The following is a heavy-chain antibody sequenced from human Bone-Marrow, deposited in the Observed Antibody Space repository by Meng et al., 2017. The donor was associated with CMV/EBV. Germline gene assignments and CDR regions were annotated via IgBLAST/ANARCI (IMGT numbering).Heavy chain of an antibody. Sequence: GGSLRLSCAASGFTFSSYSMHWVRQAPGKGLEWVSSISSSSSYIYYADSVKGRFTISRDNAKNSLYLQMNSLRAEDTAVYYCARDRSYYDILTGSMQYYGMDVWGQGTTVTVSS. D-gene: IGHD3-9*01. CDR3: ARDRSYYDILTGSMQYYGMDV. V-gene: IGHV3-21*01. CDR1: GFTFSSYS. J-gene: IGHJ6*02. CDR2: ISSSSSYI.